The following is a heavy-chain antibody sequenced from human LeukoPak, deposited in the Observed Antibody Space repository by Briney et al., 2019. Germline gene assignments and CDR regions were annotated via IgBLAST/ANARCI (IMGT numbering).Heavy chain of an antibody. CDR1: GGTFSSYA. J-gene: IGHJ4*02. CDR2: IIPILGIA. Sequence: SVKVSCKASGGTFSSYAISWVRQAPGQGLEWMGRIIPILGIANYAQKFQGRVTITADKSTSTAYMELSSLRSEDTAVYYCARGEGYGDYRGFDYWGQGTLVTVSS. D-gene: IGHD4-17*01. V-gene: IGHV1-69*04. CDR3: ARGEGYGDYRGFDY.